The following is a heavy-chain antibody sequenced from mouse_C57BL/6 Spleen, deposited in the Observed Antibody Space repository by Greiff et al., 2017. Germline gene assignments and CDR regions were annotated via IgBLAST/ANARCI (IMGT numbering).Heavy chain of an antibody. Sequence: VQLQQSGPELVKPGASVKISCKASGYSFTGYYMNWVKQSPEKSLEWIGEINPSTGGTTYNQKFKAKATLTVDKSSSTAYMQLKSLTSEDSAVYDCARGGQLFDYWGQGTTLTVSS. V-gene: IGHV1-42*01. CDR2: INPSTGGT. CDR1: GYSFTGYY. J-gene: IGHJ2*01. CDR3: ARGGQLFDY. D-gene: IGHD3-3*01.